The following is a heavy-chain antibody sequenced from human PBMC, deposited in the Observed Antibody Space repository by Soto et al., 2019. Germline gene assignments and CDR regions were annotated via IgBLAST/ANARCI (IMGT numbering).Heavy chain of an antibody. Sequence: SETLSLTCTVSGGSISSSSYYWGWIRQHPGKGLEWIGSIYYSGSTYYNPSLKSRVTISVDTSKNQFSLKLSSVTAADTAVYYCARRLRYFDWLPSYYYYGMDVWGQGTTVTVSS. CDR1: GGSISSSSYY. CDR3: ARRLRYFDWLPSYYYYGMDV. V-gene: IGHV4-39*01. D-gene: IGHD3-9*01. CDR2: IYYSGST. J-gene: IGHJ6*02.